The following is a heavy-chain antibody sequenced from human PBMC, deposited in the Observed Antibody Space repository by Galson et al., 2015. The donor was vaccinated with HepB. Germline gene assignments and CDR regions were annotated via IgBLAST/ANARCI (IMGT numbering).Heavy chain of an antibody. CDR2: IYWDNDK. J-gene: IGHJ2*01. CDR1: GFSLSTRGVG. CDR3: AHADWRHRPTYWYFDL. D-gene: IGHD3/OR15-3a*01. V-gene: IGHV2-5*02. Sequence: PALVKPTQTLTLTCTFSGFSLSTRGVGVGWIRQVPGKALEWLALIYWDNDKRYSPSLKTRLTITKDTSKNLVVLTMTKMDPVDTATYYCAHADWRHRPTYWYFDLWGRGTLVTVSS.